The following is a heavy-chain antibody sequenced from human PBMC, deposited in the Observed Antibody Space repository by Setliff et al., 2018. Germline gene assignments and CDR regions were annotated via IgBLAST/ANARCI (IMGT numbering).Heavy chain of an antibody. CDR3: ARAGLAAAGRKGVFDH. CDR1: GYSFTSHY. Sequence: ASVKVSCKTSGYSFTSHYMHWVRQAPGQGFEWMGIINPGGLSSSSTQKFEGRVTMTRDTSTSTVYMELNSLTSDDTAVYYCARAGLAAAGRKGVFDHWGQGTLVTVLL. V-gene: IGHV1-46*01. J-gene: IGHJ4*02. CDR2: INPGGLSS. D-gene: IGHD6-25*01.